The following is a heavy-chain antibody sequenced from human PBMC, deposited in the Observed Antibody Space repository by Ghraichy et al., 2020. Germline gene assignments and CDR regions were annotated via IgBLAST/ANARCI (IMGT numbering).Heavy chain of an antibody. V-gene: IGHV4-59*01. CDR1: GGSISSYY. Sequence: SETLSLTCTVSGGSISSYYWSWIRQPPGKGLEWIGYIYYSGSTNYNPSLKSRVTISVDTSKNQFSLKLSSVTAADTAVYYCARVRDGAKGLVNYYYYGMDVWGQGTTVTVSS. D-gene: IGHD4/OR15-4a*01. CDR2: IYYSGST. J-gene: IGHJ6*02. CDR3: ARVRDGAKGLVNYYYYGMDV.